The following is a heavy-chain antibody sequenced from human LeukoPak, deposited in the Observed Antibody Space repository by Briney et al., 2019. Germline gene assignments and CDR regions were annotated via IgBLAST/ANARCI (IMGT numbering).Heavy chain of an antibody. CDR3: ATDDGQQQLVRHY. D-gene: IGHD6-13*01. CDR2: FDPEDGET. Sequence: GASVKVSCKVSGYTLTELSMHWVRQAPGRGLEWMGGFDPEDGETIYAQKFQGRVTMTEDTSTDTAYMELSSLRSEDTAVYYCATDDGQQQLVRHYWGQGTLVTVSS. CDR1: GYTLTELS. J-gene: IGHJ4*02. V-gene: IGHV1-24*01.